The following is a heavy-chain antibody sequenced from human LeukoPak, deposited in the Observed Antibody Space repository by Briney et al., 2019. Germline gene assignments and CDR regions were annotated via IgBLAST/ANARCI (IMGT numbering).Heavy chain of an antibody. CDR2: IIPIFGTA. D-gene: IGHD2-2*01. CDR3: ARSLVPAAIGHPYFDY. CDR1: GGTFSSYA. V-gene: IGHV1-69*05. J-gene: IGHJ4*02. Sequence: SVKVSCKASGGTFSSYAISWVRQAPGQGLEWMGGIIPIFGTANYAQKFQGRVTITTDESTSTAYMELSSLRSEDTAVYYRARSLVPAAIGHPYFDYWGQGTLVTVSS.